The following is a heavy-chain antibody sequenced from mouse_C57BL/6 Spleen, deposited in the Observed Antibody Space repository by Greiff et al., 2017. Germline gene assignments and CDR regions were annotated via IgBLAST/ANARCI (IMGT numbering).Heavy chain of an antibody. V-gene: IGHV3-6*01. CDR3: ARAELRRGGYFDY. Sequence: EVQRVESGPGLVKPSQSLSLTCSVTGYSITSGYYWNWIRQFPGNKLEWMGYISYDGSNYYNPSLKNLISITRDTAKNQFFLKLNSVTTEDTATYYCARAELRRGGYFDYWGQGTTLTVSS. CDR2: ISYDGSN. J-gene: IGHJ2*01. CDR1: GYSITSGYY.